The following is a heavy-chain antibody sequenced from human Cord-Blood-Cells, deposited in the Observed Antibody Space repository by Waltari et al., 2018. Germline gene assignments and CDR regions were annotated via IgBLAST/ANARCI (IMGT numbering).Heavy chain of an antibody. CDR3: TTDLDTMVRGVDY. D-gene: IGHD3-10*01. CDR2: IKSKPDGGTT. Sequence: EVQLVESGGGLVKPGGSLRLSCAASGFTFSNAWMSWVRQAPGKGLEWVGRIKSKPDGGTTDYAAPVKGRFTISRDDSKNTLYLQMNSLKTEDTAVYYCTTDLDTMVRGVDYWGQGTLVTVSS. V-gene: IGHV3-15*01. CDR1: GFTFSNAW. J-gene: IGHJ4*02.